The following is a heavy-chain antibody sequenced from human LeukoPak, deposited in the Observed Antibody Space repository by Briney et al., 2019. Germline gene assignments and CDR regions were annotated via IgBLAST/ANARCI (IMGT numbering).Heavy chain of an antibody. D-gene: IGHD6-13*01. V-gene: IGHV4-39*01. CDR3: ARKLVKQPHRWRGSEGYFQH. J-gene: IGHJ1*01. CDR2: IYYSGST. CDR1: GGSISSSSYY. Sequence: PSETLSLTCTVSGGSISSSSYYWGWIRQPPGKGLEWIGSIYYSGSTYYNPSLKSRVTISVDTSKNQFSLKLSSVTAADTAVYYCARKLVKQPHRWRGSEGYFQHWGQGTLVTVSS.